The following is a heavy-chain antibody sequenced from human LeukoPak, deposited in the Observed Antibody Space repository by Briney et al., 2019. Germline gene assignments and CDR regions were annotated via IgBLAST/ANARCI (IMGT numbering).Heavy chain of an antibody. CDR1: GGSISNHY. J-gene: IGHJ2*01. D-gene: IGHD4-17*01. V-gene: IGHV4-59*08. CDR3: ARPRTVTTNWYFDL. Sequence: SGTLSLTCSVSGGSISNHYWSWLRQPPGRGLEWIGYTYYTGSANYNPSLKSRVTISVDTSKNQFSLKLTSVTAADTAVYYCARPRTVTTNWYFDLWGRGTLVTVSS. CDR2: TYYTGSA.